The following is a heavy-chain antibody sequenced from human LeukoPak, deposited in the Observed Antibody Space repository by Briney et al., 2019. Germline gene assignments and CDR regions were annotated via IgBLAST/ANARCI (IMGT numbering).Heavy chain of an antibody. CDR3: ARTPILTGYYPYYYYMDV. D-gene: IGHD3-9*01. CDR2: ISAYSGNT. CDR1: GYTFTSYG. V-gene: IGHV1-18*01. Sequence: GASVKVSCKASGYTFTSYGISWVRQAPGQGLEWMGWISAYSGNTNYAQKLQGRVTMTTDTSTSTAYMELRSLRSDDTAVYYCARTPILTGYYPYYYYMDVWGKGTTVTISS. J-gene: IGHJ6*03.